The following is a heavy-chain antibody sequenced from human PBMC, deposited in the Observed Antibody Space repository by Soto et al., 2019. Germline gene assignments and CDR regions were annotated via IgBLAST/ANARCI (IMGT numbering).Heavy chain of an antibody. J-gene: IGHJ6*02. CDR3: VKDRDSNSWPSRDV. D-gene: IGHD3-22*01. CDR2: ISPNSGNT. CDR1: GYTFTRNG. Sequence: QVHLVQSGAEVKKPGASVNVSCKTSGYTFTRNGISWVRQAPGQGLEWMGWISPNSGNTKYAQKLQGRVIMTTDTSTSTAYIELRSLRSDDTVVYYCVKDRDSNSWPSRDVWGPGTTVTVSS. V-gene: IGHV1-18*01.